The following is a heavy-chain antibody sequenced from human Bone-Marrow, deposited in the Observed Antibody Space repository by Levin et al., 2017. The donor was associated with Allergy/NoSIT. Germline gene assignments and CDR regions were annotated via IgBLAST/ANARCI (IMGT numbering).Heavy chain of an antibody. CDR2: IKSKTDGGTT. Sequence: GGSLRLSCAASGFTFSNAWMSWVRQAPGKGLEWVGRIKSKTDGGTTDYAAPVKGRFTISRDDSKNTLYLQMNSLKTEDTAVYYCTRPEQWLVRRADAFDIWGQGTMVTVSS. J-gene: IGHJ3*02. V-gene: IGHV3-15*01. CDR1: GFTFSNAW. D-gene: IGHD6-19*01. CDR3: TRPEQWLVRRADAFDI.